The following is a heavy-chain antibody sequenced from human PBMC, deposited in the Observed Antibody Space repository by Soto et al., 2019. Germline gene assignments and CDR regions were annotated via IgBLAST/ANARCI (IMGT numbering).Heavy chain of an antibody. CDR3: ARNSGSDHVFDY. CDR2: IDWDGDK. D-gene: IGHD1-1*01. J-gene: IGHJ4*02. V-gene: IGHV2-70*17. CDR1: GFSLSTSGMC. Sequence: SGPTLVNPTQTLTLTCTFSGFSLSTSGMCVNWIRQPPGKALEWLARIDWDGDKFYSTSLKTRLTISKDTSKNQVVLTMTNMDPVDTATFYCARNSGSDHVFDYWGQGTLVTVPQ.